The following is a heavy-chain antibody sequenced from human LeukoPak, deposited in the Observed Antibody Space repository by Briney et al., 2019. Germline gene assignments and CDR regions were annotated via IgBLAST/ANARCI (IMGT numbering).Heavy chain of an antibody. CDR1: GYTFSSYG. CDR2: ISAYNGNT. V-gene: IGHV1-18*01. D-gene: IGHD3-10*01. Sequence: ASVKVSCKASGYTFSSYGISWVRRAPGQGLEWMGWISAYNGNTDYVQNLRGRLIMTTDTSTSTAYMELRSLRSDDTAVYYCARDSIDGSGTYYNDSPDYWGQGTLVTVSS. CDR3: ARDSIDGSGTYYNDSPDY. J-gene: IGHJ4*02.